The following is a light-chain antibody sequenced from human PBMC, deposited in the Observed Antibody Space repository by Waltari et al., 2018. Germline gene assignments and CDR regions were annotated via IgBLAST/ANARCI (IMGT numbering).Light chain of an antibody. V-gene: IGLV2-14*01. CDR1: SSDVGGYNY. CDR3: CSFASSNSYV. Sequence: QSALTQPASVSGSLGQSITISCTGTSSDVGGYNYVSWYQQHPGKAPRLMIYDVNKRPSGVSIRLSGSKSGNTASLTISGLQAEDEADYHCCSFASSNSYVFGTGTMVTVL. CDR2: DVN. J-gene: IGLJ1*01.